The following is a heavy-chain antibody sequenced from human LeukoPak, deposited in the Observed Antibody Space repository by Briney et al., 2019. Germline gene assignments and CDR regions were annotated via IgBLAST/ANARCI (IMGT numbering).Heavy chain of an antibody. CDR2: IYYSGST. Sequence: PSETLSLTCTVSDGSISGYYWSWIRQPPGKGLEWTGYIYYSGSTNYNPSLKSRVTISVDASKNQFSLKLSSVTAADTAVYYCARDVYYYDSSSYYYFDYWGQGTLVTVSS. J-gene: IGHJ4*02. V-gene: IGHV4-59*12. CDR1: DGSISGYY. D-gene: IGHD3-22*01. CDR3: ARDVYYYDSSSYYYFDY.